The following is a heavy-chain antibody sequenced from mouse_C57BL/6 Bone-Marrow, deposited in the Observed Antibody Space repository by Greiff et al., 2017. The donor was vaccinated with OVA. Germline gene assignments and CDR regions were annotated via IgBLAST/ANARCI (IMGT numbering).Heavy chain of an antibody. CDR1: GYTFTSYW. V-gene: IGHV1-50*01. CDR3: AREDGYY. J-gene: IGHJ2*01. CDR2: IDPSDSYT. Sequence: QVQLQQPGAELVKPGASVKLSCKASGYTFTSYWMQWVKQRPGQGLEWIGEIDPSDSYTNYNQKFKGKATLTVDTSSSTAYMQLSSLTSEDSAVYYCAREDGYYWGQGTTLTVSS.